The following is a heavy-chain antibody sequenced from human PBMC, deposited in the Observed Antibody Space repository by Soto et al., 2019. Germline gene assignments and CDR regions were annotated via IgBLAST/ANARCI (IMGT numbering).Heavy chain of an antibody. CDR2: INKDGSGT. CDR1: GFIFNSYW. Sequence: DVQLAESGGGLVQPGGSLRLSCAASGFIFNSYWMHWVRQAPGKGLVWVSRINKDGSGTNYADSVRGRFTISRDNAEETLFLKMNSLRVEDTAVYYCASGAYYGDIRGYWGPGTLVTVSS. D-gene: IGHD4-17*01. J-gene: IGHJ4*02. V-gene: IGHV3-74*01. CDR3: ASGAYYGDIRGY.